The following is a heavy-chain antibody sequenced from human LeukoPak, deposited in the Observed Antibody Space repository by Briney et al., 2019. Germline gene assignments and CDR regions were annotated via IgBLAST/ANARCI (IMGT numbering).Heavy chain of an antibody. D-gene: IGHD3-10*02. Sequence: PGGSLRLSCVASGFTFRSYSMNWVRQAPGKGLEWVSSISSSSYIYYADSVKGRFTISRDNAKNSLYLQMNSLRAEDTAVYYCAELGITMIGGVWGKGTTVTISS. CDR2: ISSSSYI. J-gene: IGHJ6*04. V-gene: IGHV3-21*01. CDR3: AELGITMIGGV. CDR1: GFTFRSYS.